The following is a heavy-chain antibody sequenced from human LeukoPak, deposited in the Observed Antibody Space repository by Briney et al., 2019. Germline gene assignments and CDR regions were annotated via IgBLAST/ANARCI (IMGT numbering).Heavy chain of an antibody. CDR2: IRYDGSNR. V-gene: IGHV3-30*02. J-gene: IGHJ5*02. CDR1: GFTFTSYG. D-gene: IGHD6-13*01. Sequence: GGSLRLSCAASGFTFTSYGMHWVRQAPGKGLEWVAFIRYDGSNRNYADSVKGRFTISRDNAKNSLYLQMNSLRAEDTAVYYCARDLSLAAAINWFDPWGQGTLVTVSS. CDR3: ARDLSLAAAINWFDP.